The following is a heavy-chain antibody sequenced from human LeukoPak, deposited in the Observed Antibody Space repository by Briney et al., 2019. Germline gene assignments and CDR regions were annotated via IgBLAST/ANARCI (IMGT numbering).Heavy chain of an antibody. V-gene: IGHV4-59*01. Sequence: PSETLSLTCSVSGGSISSYYWSWIRQPPGKGLEWIGYIHSSGSTNYNPSLKSRVTISVDTSKNQFSLKLSSVTAADTAVYYCAGGSADAFDIWGQGTMVTVSS. J-gene: IGHJ3*02. CDR3: AGGSADAFDI. D-gene: IGHD3-16*01. CDR2: IHSSGST. CDR1: GGSISSYY.